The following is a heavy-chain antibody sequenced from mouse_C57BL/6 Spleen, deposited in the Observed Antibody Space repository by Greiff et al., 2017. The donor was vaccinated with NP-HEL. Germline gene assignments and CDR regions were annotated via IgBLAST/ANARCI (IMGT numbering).Heavy chain of an antibody. D-gene: IGHD1-1*01. Sequence: QVQLQQSGAELVKPGASVKISCKASGYAFSSYWMNWVKQRPGKGLEWIGQIYPGDGDTNYNGKFKGKATLTADKSSSTAYMQLSSLTSEDSAVYFCARWGFITTAWFAYWGQGTLVTVSA. CDR2: IYPGDGDT. CDR1: GYAFSSYW. J-gene: IGHJ3*01. V-gene: IGHV1-80*01. CDR3: ARWGFITTAWFAY.